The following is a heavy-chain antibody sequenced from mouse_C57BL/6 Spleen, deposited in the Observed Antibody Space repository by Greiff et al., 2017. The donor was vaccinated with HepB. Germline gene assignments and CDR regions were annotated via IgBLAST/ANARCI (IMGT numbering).Heavy chain of an antibody. Sequence: QVQLQQPGAELVKPGASVKLSCKASGYTFTSYWMQWVKQRPGQGLEWIGEIDPSDSYTNYNQKFKGKATLTVDTSSSTAYMQLSSLKSEDSAVYYCAREGTTVDYWGQGTTLTVSS. D-gene: IGHD1-1*01. V-gene: IGHV1-50*01. CDR2: IDPSDSYT. CDR1: GYTFTSYW. CDR3: AREGTTVDY. J-gene: IGHJ2*01.